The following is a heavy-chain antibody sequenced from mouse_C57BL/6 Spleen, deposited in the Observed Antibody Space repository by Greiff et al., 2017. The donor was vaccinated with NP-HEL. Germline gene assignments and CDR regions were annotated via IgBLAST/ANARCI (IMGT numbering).Heavy chain of an antibody. CDR2: ISSGSSTI. CDR1: GFTFSDYG. Sequence: EVKLEESGGGLVKPGGSLKLSCAASGFTFSDYGMHWVRQAPEKGLEWVAYISSGSSTIYYAETVKGRFTISRDTAKNTPFLQMTSLRSEDTAMYYCARPGDYGAMDYWGQGTSVTVSS. J-gene: IGHJ4*01. D-gene: IGHD4-1*01. V-gene: IGHV5-17*01. CDR3: ARPGDYGAMDY.